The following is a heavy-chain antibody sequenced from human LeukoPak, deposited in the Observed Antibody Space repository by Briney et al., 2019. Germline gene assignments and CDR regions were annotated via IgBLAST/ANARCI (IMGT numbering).Heavy chain of an antibody. J-gene: IGHJ4*02. D-gene: IGHD2-21*01. CDR1: GGSISGSRSY. V-gene: IGHV4-39*01. Sequence: PSETLSLTCTVSGGSISGSRSYWGWIRQPPGKGLEWIGSVFHSGTTYYNPSLKSRITTSVDTSKNQFSLKLSSVTAADTAVYYCARRDYSGDNPVLDYWGQGTLVTVSS. CDR2: VFHSGTT. CDR3: ARRDYSGDNPVLDY.